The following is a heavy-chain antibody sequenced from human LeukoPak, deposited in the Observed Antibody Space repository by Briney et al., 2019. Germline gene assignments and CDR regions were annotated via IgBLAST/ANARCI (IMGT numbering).Heavy chain of an antibody. V-gene: IGHV1-18*01. J-gene: IGHJ4*02. CDR1: DYSFTSYD. D-gene: IGHD3-9*01. CDR2: ISAYNGNT. Sequence: ASVKVSCKASDYSFTSYDISWVRQAPGPGLEWMGWISAYNGNTNYAQNLQGRVTMTTDTSTSTAYMELRSLRSDDTAVYYCARGGETLTGYYRLGGLWGQGTLVTVSS. CDR3: ARGGETLTGYYRLGGL.